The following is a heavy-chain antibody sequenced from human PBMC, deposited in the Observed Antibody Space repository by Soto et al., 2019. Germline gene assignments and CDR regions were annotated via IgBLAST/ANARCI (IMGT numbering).Heavy chain of an antibody. D-gene: IGHD4-4*01. CDR3: AKDSNKYSSSLRGRYFDY. CDR2: IIGGGSNT. CDR1: GFPFSSYV. V-gene: IGHV3-23*01. J-gene: IGHJ4*02. Sequence: EVQLLESGGGLVQRGGSLRLSCAASGFPFSSYVMAWVRQAPGKGLEWVSGIIGGGSNTFYADSVKGRFTISRNNSKNTLLLQMNSLGAEDTAVYYCAKDSNKYSSSLRGRYFDYWGQGIGVTVSS.